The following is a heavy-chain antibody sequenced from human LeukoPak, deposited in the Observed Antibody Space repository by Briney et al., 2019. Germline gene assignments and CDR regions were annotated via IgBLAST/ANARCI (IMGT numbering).Heavy chain of an antibody. J-gene: IGHJ5*02. Sequence: GGSLRLSCAVSGFTFSNYAMSWVRQAPGTGLEWVGCLTDSGDATYYADSVKGRLTISRDNSNSTLYLHISGLRDEDTAVYYCASGYRHNSGAWLDPWGQGTLVTVSS. CDR3: ASGYRHNSGAWLDP. V-gene: IGHV3-23*01. CDR2: LTDSGDAT. D-gene: IGHD5-12*01. CDR1: GFTFSNYA.